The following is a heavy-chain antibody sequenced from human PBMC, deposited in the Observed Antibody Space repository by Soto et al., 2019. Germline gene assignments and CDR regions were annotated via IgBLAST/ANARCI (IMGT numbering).Heavy chain of an antibody. D-gene: IGHD1-26*01. Sequence: GGSLRLSCAASGFTFSSYAMSWVRQAPGKGLEWVSAISGSGGSTYYADSVKGRFTISRDNSKNTLYLQMNSLRAEDTAVYYCAKDHFSGSYYSEYGMDVWGQGTTVTVSS. CDR1: GFTFSSYA. CDR2: ISGSGGST. V-gene: IGHV3-23*01. J-gene: IGHJ6*02. CDR3: AKDHFSGSYYSEYGMDV.